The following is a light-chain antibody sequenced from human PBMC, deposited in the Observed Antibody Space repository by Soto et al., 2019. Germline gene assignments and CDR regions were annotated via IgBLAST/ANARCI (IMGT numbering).Light chain of an antibody. CDR3: AAWDDSLNEYV. J-gene: IGLJ1*01. CDR2: GNN. Sequence: QSVLTQPPSASGTPGQRVTISCSGGSSNIGSNSVNWYQHLPGTAPKLLTHGNNHRPSGVPDRFSGSKSGTSASLAISGLQPEDEADYCCAAWDDSLNEYVFGDGTKVTVL. CDR1: SSNIGSNS. V-gene: IGLV1-44*01.